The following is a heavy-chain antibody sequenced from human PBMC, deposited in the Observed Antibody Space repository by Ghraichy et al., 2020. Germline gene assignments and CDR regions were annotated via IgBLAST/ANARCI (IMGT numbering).Heavy chain of an antibody. Sequence: SETLSLTCAVYGGSFSGYYWSWIRQPPGKGLEWIGEINHSGSTNYNPSLKSRVTISVDTSKNQFSLKLSSVTAADTAVYYCARVLGSRISPSRYYYYGMDVWGQGTTVTVSS. V-gene: IGHV4-34*01. CDR2: INHSGST. J-gene: IGHJ6*02. CDR3: ARVLGSRISPSRYYYYGMDV. D-gene: IGHD1-14*01. CDR1: GGSFSGYY.